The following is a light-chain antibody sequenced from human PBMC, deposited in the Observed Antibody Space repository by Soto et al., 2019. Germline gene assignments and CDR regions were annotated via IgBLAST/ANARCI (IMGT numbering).Light chain of an antibody. CDR3: KQYAGSQIT. CDR1: QIVRSRY. CDR2: GAS. V-gene: IGKV3-20*01. J-gene: IGKJ5*01. Sequence: EILLTPSPATLSLSPGSRSTGSCRASQIVRSRYLAWYQQKPGQAPRLTIYGASSRASGIKDRFSGSGSETDFTLTIRRLEPEDFALYYCKQYAGSQITFGKGKRVEIK.